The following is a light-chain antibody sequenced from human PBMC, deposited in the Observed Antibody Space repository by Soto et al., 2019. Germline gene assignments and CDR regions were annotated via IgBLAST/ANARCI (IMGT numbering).Light chain of an antibody. J-gene: IGKJ1*01. CDR3: QHYNSYSAA. CDR2: KAS. V-gene: IGKV1-5*03. CDR1: QTISSW. Sequence: DLQMTQSPSTLSGSVGDRVTITCRASQTISSWLAWYQQKPGKAPKLLIYKASTLKSGVPSRFSGSGSGTEFTLTISSLQPDDFATYYCQHYNSYSAAFGQGTKVELK.